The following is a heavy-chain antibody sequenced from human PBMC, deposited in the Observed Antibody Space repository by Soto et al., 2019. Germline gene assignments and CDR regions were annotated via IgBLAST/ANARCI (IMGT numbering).Heavy chain of an antibody. D-gene: IGHD3-16*01. CDR1: GFTFSSYG. CDR3: AKDLEASPYDFSGGGYWGGGFDY. CDR2: ISYDGSNK. V-gene: IGHV3-30*18. J-gene: IGHJ4*02. Sequence: QVQLVESGGGVVQPGRSLRLSCAASGFTFSSYGMHWVRQAPGKGLEWVAVISYDGSNKYYADSVKGRFTISRDNSKNTLYQKMNSLRGEDTVVYYWAKDLEASPYDFSGGGYWGGGFDYWGQGTLVTVSS.